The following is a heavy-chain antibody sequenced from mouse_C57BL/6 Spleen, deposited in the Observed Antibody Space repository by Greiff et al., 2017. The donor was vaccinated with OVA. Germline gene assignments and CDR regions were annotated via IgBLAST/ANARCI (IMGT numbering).Heavy chain of an antibody. V-gene: IGHV5-9-1*02. CDR3: TRVDGYHAMDY. CDR2: ISSGGDYI. CDR1: GFTFSSYA. D-gene: IGHD2-3*01. J-gene: IGHJ4*01. Sequence: EVMLVESGEGLVKPGGSLKLSCAASGFTFSSYAMSWVRQTPEKRLEWVAYISSGGDYIYYADTVKGRFTISRDNARNTLYLQMSSLKSEDTAMYYCTRVDGYHAMDYWGQGTSVTVSS.